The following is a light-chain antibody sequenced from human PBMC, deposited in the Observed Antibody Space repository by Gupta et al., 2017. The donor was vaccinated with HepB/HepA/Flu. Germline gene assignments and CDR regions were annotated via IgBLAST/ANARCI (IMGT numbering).Light chain of an antibody. V-gene: IGKV1-6*01. CDR3: LQDDNYPLLT. CDR2: AAS. CDR1: QGIRND. Sequence: AIQMTQSPSSLSASVGDRVTITCRASQGIRNDLGWYQQKPGKAPKLLIYAASSLQSGVPSRFSGSGSGTDFTLTISSRQPEDFATYYCLQDDNYPLLTFGPGTKVDIK. J-gene: IGKJ3*01.